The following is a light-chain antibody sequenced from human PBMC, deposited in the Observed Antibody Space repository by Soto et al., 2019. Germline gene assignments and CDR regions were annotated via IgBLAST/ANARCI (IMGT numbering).Light chain of an antibody. V-gene: IGKV1-39*01. J-gene: IGKJ5*01. CDR2: AAS. CDR1: QSISSY. CDR3: QQSYSTPSIT. Sequence: DIQMTQSPSSLSASVGDRVTITCRASQSISSYFNWYQQKPGKAPKLLIYAASSLQSGVPSRFSDSGSGTDFTLTISSLQPEDFATYYCQQSYSTPSITFGQGTRLEIK.